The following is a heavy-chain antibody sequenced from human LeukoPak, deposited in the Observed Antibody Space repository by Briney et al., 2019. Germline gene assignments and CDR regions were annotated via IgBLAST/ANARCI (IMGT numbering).Heavy chain of an antibody. Sequence: SETLSLTCTVSGASIGSGSYYWSWIRQPPGKGLEWIGSIYYSGSTYYNPSLKSRVTISVDTSKNQFSLKLSSVTAADTAVYYCASTPGITMVRGVRIMGFDPWGQGTLVTVSS. CDR2: IYYSGST. V-gene: IGHV4-39*01. J-gene: IGHJ5*02. CDR3: ASTPGITMVRGVRIMGFDP. D-gene: IGHD3-10*01. CDR1: GASIGSGSYY.